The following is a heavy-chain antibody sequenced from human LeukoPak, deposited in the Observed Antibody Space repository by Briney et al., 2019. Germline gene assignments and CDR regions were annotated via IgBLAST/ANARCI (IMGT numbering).Heavy chain of an antibody. Sequence: GGSLGLSCAASGFTFSSYAMSWVRQAPGKGLEWVSAISGSGGSTYYADSVKGRFTISRDNPKNTLYLQMNSLRAEDTAVYYCAKGRITFGGVIVGNAFDIWGQGTMVTVSS. V-gene: IGHV3-23*01. D-gene: IGHD3-16*02. CDR1: GFTFSSYA. CDR3: AKGRITFGGVIVGNAFDI. J-gene: IGHJ3*02. CDR2: ISGSGGST.